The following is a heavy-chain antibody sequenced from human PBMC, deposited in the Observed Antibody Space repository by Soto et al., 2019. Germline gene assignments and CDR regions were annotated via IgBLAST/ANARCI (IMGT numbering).Heavy chain of an antibody. CDR2: ISYDGSNK. CDR1: EFADSSYA. D-gene: IGHD1-26*01. V-gene: IGHV3-30-3*01. Sequence: PGGSLRHSCVDSEFADSSYARHWVRQAPGKGLEWVAVISYDGSNKYYADSVKGRFTISRDNSKNTLYLQMNSLRAEDTAVYYCASPQIGGSYLYYFDSWGQGTLVTVSS. CDR3: ASPQIGGSYLYYFDS. J-gene: IGHJ4*02.